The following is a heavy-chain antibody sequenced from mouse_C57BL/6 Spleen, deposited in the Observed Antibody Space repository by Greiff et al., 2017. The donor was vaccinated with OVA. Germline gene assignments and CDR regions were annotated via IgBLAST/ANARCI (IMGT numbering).Heavy chain of an antibody. Sequence: EVKVEESGPGLVKPSQSLSLTCSVTGYSITSGYYWNWIRQFPGNKLEWMGYISYDGSNNYNPSLKNRISITRDTSKNQFFLKLNSVTTEDTATYYCARNLYGILYAMDYWGQGTSVTVSS. D-gene: IGHD2-1*01. CDR1: GYSITSGYY. CDR2: ISYDGSN. J-gene: IGHJ4*01. CDR3: ARNLYGILYAMDY. V-gene: IGHV3-6*01.